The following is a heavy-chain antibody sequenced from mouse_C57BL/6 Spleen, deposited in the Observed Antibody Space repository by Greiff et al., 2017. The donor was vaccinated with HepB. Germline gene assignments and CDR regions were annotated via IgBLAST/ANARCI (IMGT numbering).Heavy chain of an antibody. Sequence: VQLQQSGAELVKPGASVKISCKASGYAFSSYWMNWVKQRPGKGLEWIGQIYPGDGDTNYNGKFKGKATLTADKSSSTAYMQLSSLTSEDSAVYFWARRDYYGSSYGAMDYWGQGTSVTVSS. CDR3: ARRDYYGSSYGAMDY. CDR1: GYAFSSYW. CDR2: IYPGDGDT. D-gene: IGHD1-1*01. J-gene: IGHJ4*01. V-gene: IGHV1-80*01.